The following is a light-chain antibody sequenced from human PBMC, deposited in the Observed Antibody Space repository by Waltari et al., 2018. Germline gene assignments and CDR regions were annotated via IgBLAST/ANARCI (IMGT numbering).Light chain of an antibody. CDR1: SGDVGAYNY. Sequence: QSALTQPASVSGSPGQSITISCTGTSGDVGAYNYVSWYQQYPGKAPQVLIYEVTNRPSGVSSRFSGSKSCTTASLTISGLQPDSEADYYCSSYPSSRTVVFGTGTEVTVL. J-gene: IGLJ1*01. CDR2: EVT. CDR3: SSYPSSRTVV. V-gene: IGLV2-14*01.